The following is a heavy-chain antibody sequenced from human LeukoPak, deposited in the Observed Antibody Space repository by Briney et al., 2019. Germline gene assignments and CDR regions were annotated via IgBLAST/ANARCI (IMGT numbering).Heavy chain of an antibody. J-gene: IGHJ3*02. CDR1: GGSISSYY. D-gene: IGHD7-27*01. Sequence: SETLSLTCTVSGGSISSYYWSWIRQPAGKGLEWIARIYTSGSTNYNPSLKSRVTMSVDTSKNQFSLNLSSVTAADTAVYYCARDVPTEGPGDAFYIWGQGTMVTVSS. CDR2: IYTSGST. V-gene: IGHV4-4*07. CDR3: ARDVPTEGPGDAFYI.